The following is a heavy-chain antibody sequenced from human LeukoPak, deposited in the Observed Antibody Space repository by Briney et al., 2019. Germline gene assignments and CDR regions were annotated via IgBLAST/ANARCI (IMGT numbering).Heavy chain of an antibody. V-gene: IGHV1-2*02. CDR1: GYTFTGYY. CDR2: INPNSGGT. J-gene: IGHJ6*04. CDR3: VRGVYGGDV. D-gene: IGHD5/OR15-5a*01. Sequence: ASVKVSCKASGYTFTGYYTHWVRQAPGQGLEWMGWINPNSGGTNYAQKFQGRVTLTRDTSISTAYMELSMLRSDDTAVYFRVRGVYGGDVWGKGTSVTISS.